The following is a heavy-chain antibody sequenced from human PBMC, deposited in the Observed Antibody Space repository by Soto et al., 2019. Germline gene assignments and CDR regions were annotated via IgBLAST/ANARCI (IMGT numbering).Heavy chain of an antibody. CDR2: IWYDGSNK. Sequence: HPGGSLRLSCAASGCTFSSYGMHWVRQAPGKGLEWVAVIWYDGSNKYYADSVKGRFTISRDNSKNTLYLQMNSLRAEDTAVYYCARDRGITIFGVRPYYCGMDVWGQGTTVTVSS. J-gene: IGHJ6*02. D-gene: IGHD3-3*01. CDR1: GCTFSSYG. V-gene: IGHV3-33*01. CDR3: ARDRGITIFGVRPYYCGMDV.